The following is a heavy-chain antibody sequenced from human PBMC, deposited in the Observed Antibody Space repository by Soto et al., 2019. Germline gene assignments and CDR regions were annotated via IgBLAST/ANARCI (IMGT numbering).Heavy chain of an antibody. J-gene: IGHJ4*02. CDR2: MYNSGST. CDR1: GGSISSYY. D-gene: IGHD3-10*01. V-gene: IGHV4-59*08. CDR3: ASMWYHYGSGSCSLDY. Sequence: PSETLSLTCTVSGGSISSYYWTWIRQPPGKGLEWIGFMYNSGSTHYNPSLKSRVTISLDTSKNQFSLNLRSVTAADTAVYYCASMWYHYGSGSCSLDYWGQGTLVTVSS.